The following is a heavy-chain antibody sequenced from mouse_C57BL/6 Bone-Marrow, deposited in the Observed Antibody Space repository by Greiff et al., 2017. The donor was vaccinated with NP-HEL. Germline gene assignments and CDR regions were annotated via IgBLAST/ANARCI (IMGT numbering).Heavy chain of an antibody. CDR1: GYTFTSYW. V-gene: IGHV1-72*01. CDR2: IDPNSGGT. J-gene: IGHJ2*01. CDR3: ARSTGTSGPYYFDY. D-gene: IGHD4-1*01. Sequence: QVHVKQPGAELVKPGASVKLSCKASGYTFTSYWMHWVKQRPGRGLEWIGRIDPNSGGTKYNEKFKSKATLTVDKPSSTAYMQLSSLTSEDSAVYYCARSTGTSGPYYFDYWGQGTTLTVSS.